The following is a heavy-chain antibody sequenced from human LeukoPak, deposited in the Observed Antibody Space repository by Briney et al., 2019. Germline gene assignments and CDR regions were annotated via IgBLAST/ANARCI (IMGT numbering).Heavy chain of an antibody. CDR2: ISSSSSYI. D-gene: IGHD6-19*01. Sequence: GGSLRLSCAASGFTFSSYSMNWVRKAPGKGLEWVSSISSSSSYIYYADSVKGRFTISRDNAKNSLYLQMNSLRAEDTAVYYCARDITVAGIADWFDPWGQGTLVTVSS. CDR1: GFTFSSYS. CDR3: ARDITVAGIADWFDP. J-gene: IGHJ5*02. V-gene: IGHV3-21*01.